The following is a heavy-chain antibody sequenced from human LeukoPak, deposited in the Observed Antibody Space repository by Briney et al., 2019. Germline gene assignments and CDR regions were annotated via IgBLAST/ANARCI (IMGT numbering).Heavy chain of an antibody. CDR1: GFTFSSYA. J-gene: IGHJ4*02. Sequence: GGSLRLSCAASGFTFSSYAMGWVRQAPGKGLEWVSAISGSGGSTYYADSVKGRFTISRDNAKNSLYLQMNSLRAEDTALYYCAKDIRATSVAGTSGFDYWGQGTLVTVSS. CDR2: ISGSGGST. V-gene: IGHV3-23*01. CDR3: AKDIRATSVAGTSGFDY. D-gene: IGHD6-19*01.